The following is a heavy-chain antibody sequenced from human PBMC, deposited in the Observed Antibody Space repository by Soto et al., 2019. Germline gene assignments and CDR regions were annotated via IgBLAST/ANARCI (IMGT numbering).Heavy chain of an antibody. CDR2: INSDGGST. V-gene: IGHV3-74*01. Sequence: GALRLSCAASGFTFSSSAMSLGRQAPGKGQVWVSGINSDGGSTNYADSVKGRFTISRDNAKNTLYLQMNSLRAEDTAVYYCSCPLDSSSVDFWGQGTLITVSS. CDR3: SCPLDSSSVDF. CDR1: GFTFSSSA. D-gene: IGHD6-13*01. J-gene: IGHJ4*02.